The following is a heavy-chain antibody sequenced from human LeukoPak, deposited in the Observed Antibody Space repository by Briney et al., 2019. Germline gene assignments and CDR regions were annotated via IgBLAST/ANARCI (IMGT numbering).Heavy chain of an antibody. CDR3: ARCPHTTKSIRELDY. J-gene: IGHJ4*02. Sequence: ESGPALVKPTQTLTLTCTFSGFSLSTSGICVNWIRQPPGKALEWLARIDWADDKYYSTSLKTRLTISKDTSKNQVVLTMTNMDPVDTATYYCARCPHTTKSIRELDYWGQGTLVTVSS. V-gene: IGHV2-70*11. CDR1: GFSLSTSGIC. CDR2: IDWADDK. D-gene: IGHD1-14*01.